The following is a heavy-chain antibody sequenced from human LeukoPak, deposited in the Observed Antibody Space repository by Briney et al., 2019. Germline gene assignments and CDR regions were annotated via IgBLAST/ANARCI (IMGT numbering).Heavy chain of an antibody. CDR1: GFTFSTAF. J-gene: IGHJ4*02. V-gene: IGHV3-15*01. CDR2: ITSKSYEGTT. CDR3: TTDLIVVVVAATEGY. D-gene: IGHD2-15*01. Sequence: PGGSLRLSCTASGFTFSTAFMNWVRQAPGKGLEWVARITSKSYEGTTDYAAPVKGRFTISRDDSKNTLYLQMNSLKTEDTAVYYCTTDLIVVVVAATEGYWGQGTLVTVS.